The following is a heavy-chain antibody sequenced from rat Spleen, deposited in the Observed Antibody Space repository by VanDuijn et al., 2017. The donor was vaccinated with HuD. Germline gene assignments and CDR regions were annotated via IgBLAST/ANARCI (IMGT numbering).Heavy chain of an antibody. Sequence: EVQLVESGGGLVQPGRSLKLSCAASGFSFSNHYMAWVRQAPTKGLEWVATISYDGSRTYYRDSVKGRFTLSRDIAKSTLYLQMDSLGSEDTATYYCARRHYGYTDYFDYWGQGVMVTVSS. D-gene: IGHD1-11*01. CDR2: ISYDGSRT. CDR3: ARRHYGYTDYFDY. J-gene: IGHJ2*01. V-gene: IGHV5-29*01. CDR1: GFSFSNHY.